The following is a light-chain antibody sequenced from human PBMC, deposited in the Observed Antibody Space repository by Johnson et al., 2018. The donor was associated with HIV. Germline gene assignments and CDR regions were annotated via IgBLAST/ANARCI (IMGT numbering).Light chain of an antibody. CDR1: TSNIRNNY. CDR2: QTN. Sequence: QSVLTQPPSVSAAPGQKVTISCSGSTSNIRNNYVSWYQLFPGTAPTLLIYQTNKRPSGIPDRISGSKSGTSATLGIAGLQPGDEADDYCGTWDSSLRVGFFGTGSKFTVL. V-gene: IGLV1-51*02. CDR3: GTWDSSLRVGF. J-gene: IGLJ1*01.